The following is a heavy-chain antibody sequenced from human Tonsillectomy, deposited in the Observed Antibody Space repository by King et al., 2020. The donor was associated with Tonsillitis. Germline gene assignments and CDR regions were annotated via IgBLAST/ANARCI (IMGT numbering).Heavy chain of an antibody. CDR3: ARVKKYYYDSSGYPLDTFDI. CDR1: EFIFSTYT. CDR2: IGSSGGYI. Sequence: VQLVESGGGLVKPGGSLRLSCAASEFIFSTYTMNWVRQAPGKGLEWVSSIGSSGGYIYYADSVKGRFTITRDNAENPLYLQMKSLRAEDTAVYYCARVKKYYYDSSGYPLDTFDIWGQGTMVTVSS. V-gene: IGHV3-21*01. D-gene: IGHD3-22*01. J-gene: IGHJ3*02.